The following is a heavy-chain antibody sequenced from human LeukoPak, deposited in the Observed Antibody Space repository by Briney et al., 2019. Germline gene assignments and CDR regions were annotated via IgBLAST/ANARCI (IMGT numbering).Heavy chain of an antibody. V-gene: IGHV1-69*13. Sequence: SVKVSCKASGGTFSSYAISWVRQAPGQGLEWMGGIIPIFGTANYAQKFQGRVTITADESTSTAYMELSSLRSEDTAVYHCASESFRGYSYGPLPFDYWGQGTLVTVSS. CDR2: IIPIFGTA. CDR1: GGTFSSYA. D-gene: IGHD5-18*01. J-gene: IGHJ4*02. CDR3: ASESFRGYSYGPLPFDY.